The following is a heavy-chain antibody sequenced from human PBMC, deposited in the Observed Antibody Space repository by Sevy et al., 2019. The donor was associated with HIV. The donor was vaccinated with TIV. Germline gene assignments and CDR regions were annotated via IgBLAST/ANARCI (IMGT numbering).Heavy chain of an antibody. D-gene: IGHD6-19*01. J-gene: IGHJ4*02. CDR2: IWFDGSVK. CDR1: GFSFSYSG. V-gene: IGHV3-33*01. CDR3: AREGPSDWYLDS. Sequence: GGSLRLSCAASGFSFSYSGMHWVRQAPGKGLEWVAAIWFDGSVKYYKDSVKDRFTIFIDNSRNTQYLQINSLRAEDTAVYYCAREGPSDWYLDSWCQGALVTVSS.